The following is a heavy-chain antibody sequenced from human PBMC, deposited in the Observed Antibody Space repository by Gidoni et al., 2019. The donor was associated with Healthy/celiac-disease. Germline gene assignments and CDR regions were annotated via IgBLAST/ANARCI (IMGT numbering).Heavy chain of an antibody. J-gene: IGHJ4*02. D-gene: IGHD3-22*01. CDR1: GFPFSTYG. V-gene: IGHV3-33*01. CDR2: IWYEGSNK. Sequence: QVQLVESGGGVVQPGTSLRLSCAASGFPFSTYGMHWVRQAPGKGLEWVAVIWYEGSNKYYADCVKGRFTISRDNSKNTLYLQMNSLRAEDTAVYYCARDGVYYYDSSGYYFDYWGQGTLVTVSS. CDR3: ARDGVYYYDSSGYYFDY.